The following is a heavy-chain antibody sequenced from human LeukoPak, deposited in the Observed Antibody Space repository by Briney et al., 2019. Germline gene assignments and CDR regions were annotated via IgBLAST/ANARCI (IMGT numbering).Heavy chain of an antibody. CDR1: GFTFSSYS. J-gene: IGHJ4*02. D-gene: IGHD5-24*01. Sequence: GGSLRLSCAASGFTFSSYSTNWVRQAPGKGLEWVSSISSSSSYIYYADSVKGRFTISRDNAKNSLYLQMNSLRGEDTAVYSCARGQRRHIDMAPSFDYWGQGTLVTVSS. CDR3: ARGQRRHIDMAPSFDY. V-gene: IGHV3-21*01. CDR2: ISSSSSYI.